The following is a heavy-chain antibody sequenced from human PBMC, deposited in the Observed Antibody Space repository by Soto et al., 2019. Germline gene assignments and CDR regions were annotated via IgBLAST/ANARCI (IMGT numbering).Heavy chain of an antibody. CDR2: IYYSGST. Sequence: SETLSLTCTVSGGSISSGGYYWSWIRQHPGKGLEWIGYIYYSGSTYYNPSLKSRVAISVDTSKNQFSLKLSSVTAADTAVYYCARQQLVQGYYYYGMDVWGQGTKVTVSS. CDR3: ARQQLVQGYYYYGMDV. J-gene: IGHJ6*02. V-gene: IGHV4-31*03. D-gene: IGHD6-13*01. CDR1: GGSISSGGYY.